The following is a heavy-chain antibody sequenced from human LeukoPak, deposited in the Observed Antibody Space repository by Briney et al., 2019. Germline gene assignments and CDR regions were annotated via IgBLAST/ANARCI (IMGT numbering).Heavy chain of an antibody. J-gene: IGHJ4*02. Sequence: GGCLRLSCAAAGFIFRNYWMGWVRQAPGKGLEWVANINEDGSEKYYVDSVKGRFIISRDNAKNSLYLQMNILRAEDTAVFYCLSGSGHCGQGALVTVSS. D-gene: IGHD3-10*01. CDR3: LSGSGH. CDR2: INEDGSEK. CDR1: GFIFRNYW. V-gene: IGHV3-7*01.